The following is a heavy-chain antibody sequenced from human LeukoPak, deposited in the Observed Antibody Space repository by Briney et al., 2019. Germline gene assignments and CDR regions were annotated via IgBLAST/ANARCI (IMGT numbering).Heavy chain of an antibody. V-gene: IGHV3-30*03. CDR3: ARNQRYFDY. D-gene: IGHD1-14*01. CDR1: GFSFSNYG. Sequence: LPGGSLRLSCAASGFSFSNYGMHWVRQAPGKGLEWVAVISDDGSNKFYADSVKGRFTISRDNSKNTLYLQMNSLRAEDTAVYYCARNQRYFDYWGQGTLVTVSS. J-gene: IGHJ4*02. CDR2: ISDDGSNK.